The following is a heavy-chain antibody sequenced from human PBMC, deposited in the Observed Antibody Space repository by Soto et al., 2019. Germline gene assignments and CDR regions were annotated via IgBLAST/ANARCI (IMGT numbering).Heavy chain of an antibody. D-gene: IGHD6-19*01. V-gene: IGHV1-69*13. CDR2: IIPIFGTA. Sequence: SVKVSCKASGGTFSSYAISWVRQAPGQGLEWMGGIIPIFGTANYAQKFQGRVTITADESTSTAYMELSSLRSEDTAVYYCASGPAVAKNNWYFDLWGRGTLITVSS. CDR1: GGTFSSYA. J-gene: IGHJ2*01. CDR3: ASGPAVAKNNWYFDL.